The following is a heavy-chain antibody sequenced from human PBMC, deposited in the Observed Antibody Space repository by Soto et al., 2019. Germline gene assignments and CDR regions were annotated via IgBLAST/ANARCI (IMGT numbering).Heavy chain of an antibody. J-gene: IGHJ6*02. CDR1: GGTFSSYA. CDR2: IIPIFGTA. V-gene: IGHV1-69*12. CDR3: ARDDVDTAMPYGMDV. Sequence: QVQLVQSGAEVKKPGSSVKVSCKASGGTFSSYAISWVRQAPGQGLEWMGGIIPIFGTANYAQKFQGRVTSTADESTRTAYMELSSLRSEDTAVYYCARDDVDTAMPYGMDVWGQGPTVTVSS. D-gene: IGHD5-18*01.